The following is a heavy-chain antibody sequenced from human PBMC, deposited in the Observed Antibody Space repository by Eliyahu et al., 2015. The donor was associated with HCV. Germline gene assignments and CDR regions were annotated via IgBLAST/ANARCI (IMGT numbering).Heavy chain of an antibody. CDR2: ISSNSLFI. J-gene: IGHJ3*01. D-gene: IGHD1-7*01. CDR3: ATSLIETIGAFDV. CDR1: GXXFSMFT. V-gene: IGHV3-48*01. Sequence: DVQLMESGGGLVQPGGSLRLXCAASGXXFSMFTMNWVRQAPGKGLEWISNISSNSLFIYXVDSVKGRFTISRDNAKNSLYLQMNSLRPEDTAIYYCATSLIETIGAFDVWGQGTMVTVSS.